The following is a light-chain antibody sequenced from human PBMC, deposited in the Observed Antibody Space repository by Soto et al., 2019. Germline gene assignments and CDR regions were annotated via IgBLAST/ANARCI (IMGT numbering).Light chain of an antibody. CDR1: QGISSY. CDR3: QQLNSYLYT. CDR2: AAS. Sequence: DIQLTQSPSFLSASVGDRVTITCRASQGISSYLAWYQQKPGKAPKLLIYAASTLQSGVPSRFSGSGSGTEFTLTISSPQPEDFATYYCQQLNSYLYTFGQGTKLEIK. J-gene: IGKJ2*01. V-gene: IGKV1-9*01.